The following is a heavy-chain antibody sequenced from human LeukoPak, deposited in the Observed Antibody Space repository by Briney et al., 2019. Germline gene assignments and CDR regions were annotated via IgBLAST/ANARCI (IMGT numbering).Heavy chain of an antibody. Sequence: KPSETLSLTCTVSGGSISSSSYYWGWIRQPPGKGLEWIGSIYYSGSTYYNPSLKSRVTISVDTSKNQFSLKLSSVTAADTAVYYCARYTIFGVVIDYWGQGTLVTASS. V-gene: IGHV4-39*01. J-gene: IGHJ4*02. CDR2: IYYSGST. CDR3: ARYTIFGVVIDY. D-gene: IGHD3-3*01. CDR1: GGSISSSSYY.